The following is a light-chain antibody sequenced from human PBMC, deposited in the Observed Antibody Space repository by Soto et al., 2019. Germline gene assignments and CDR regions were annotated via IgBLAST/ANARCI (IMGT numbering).Light chain of an antibody. CDR2: DVS. CDR1: SSDVGGYNY. Sequence: QSALTQPASVPGSPGQSITISCTGTSSDVGGYNYVSWYQQHPGKAPKLMIYDVSNRPSGVSNRFSGSKSGNTASLTISGLQAEDEADYYCSSYTSSSTQFGGGTKLTVL. J-gene: IGLJ2*01. CDR3: SSYTSSSTQ. V-gene: IGLV2-14*01.